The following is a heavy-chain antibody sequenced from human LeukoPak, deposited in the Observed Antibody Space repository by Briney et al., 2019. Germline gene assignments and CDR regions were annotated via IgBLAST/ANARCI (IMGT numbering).Heavy chain of an antibody. D-gene: IGHD3-22*01. J-gene: IGHJ4*02. Sequence: GGSLRLSCAASGFTFTIYAMSWVRQAPGKGLEWVSAISGGGGSTYYADSVEGRLTISVDTSKTQFSLKLSSVTAADTAVYYSARRITYYYDSSGYYPFDYWGQGTLVTVSS. CDR3: ARRITYYYDSSGYYPFDY. V-gene: IGHV3-23*01. CDR1: GFTFTIYA. CDR2: ISGGGGST.